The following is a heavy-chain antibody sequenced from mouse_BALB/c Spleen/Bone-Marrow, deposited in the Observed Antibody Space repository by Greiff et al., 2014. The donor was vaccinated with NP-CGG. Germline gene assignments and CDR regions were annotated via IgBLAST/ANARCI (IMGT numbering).Heavy chain of an antibody. V-gene: IGHV5-12-2*01. CDR3: ARGGYYFDY. Sequence: EVNVVESGGGLVQPGESLKLSCAASGFTFSSYTMSWVRQTPEKRLEWVAYISNGGGSTYYPDTVKGRFTISRDNAKNTLYLQMSRLESEDTAMYYCARGGYYFDYWGQGTTLTVSS. CDR1: GFTFSSYT. J-gene: IGHJ2*01. CDR2: ISNGGGST.